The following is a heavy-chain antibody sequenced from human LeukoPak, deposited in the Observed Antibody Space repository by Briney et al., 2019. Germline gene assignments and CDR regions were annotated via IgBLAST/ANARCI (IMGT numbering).Heavy chain of an antibody. J-gene: IGHJ4*02. Sequence: PSETLSLTCTVSGGSISSYYWSWIRQPPGKGLEWIGYIYYSGSTNYNPSLKSRVTISVDTSKNQFSLKLSSVTAADTAVYYCAKDRDYDFWSGYYYWGQGTLVTVSS. D-gene: IGHD3-3*01. CDR1: GGSISSYY. CDR3: AKDRDYDFWSGYYY. V-gene: IGHV4-59*12. CDR2: IYYSGST.